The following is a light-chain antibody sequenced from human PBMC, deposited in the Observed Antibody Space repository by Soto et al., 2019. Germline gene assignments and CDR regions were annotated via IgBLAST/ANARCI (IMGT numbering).Light chain of an antibody. J-gene: IGKJ2*01. CDR2: AAS. Sequence: DIQMTQSPSSLSASVGDRVTITCRASQSINRYLNWYQQKPGKAPKLLIYAASSLQSGVPSRFSGSGSGTDFTLTINSLQPEDFATYYCQQSYSTPYTFGQGTKLEIK. V-gene: IGKV1-39*01. CDR3: QQSYSTPYT. CDR1: QSINRY.